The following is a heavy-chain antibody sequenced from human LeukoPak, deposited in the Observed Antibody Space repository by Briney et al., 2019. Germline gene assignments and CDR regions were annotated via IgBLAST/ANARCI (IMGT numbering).Heavy chain of an antibody. CDR1: GFTFSSYA. CDR2: ISGSGGST. D-gene: IGHD3-22*01. Sequence: PGGSLRLSCAASGFTFSSYAMSWVRQAPGKGLEWVSAISGSGGSTYYADSVKGRFTISRDNSKNTLYLQMNSLRAEDTAVYYCAKDRERGYDSSGYYSDYWGQGTLVTVSS. CDR3: AKDRERGYDSSGYYSDY. V-gene: IGHV3-23*01. J-gene: IGHJ4*02.